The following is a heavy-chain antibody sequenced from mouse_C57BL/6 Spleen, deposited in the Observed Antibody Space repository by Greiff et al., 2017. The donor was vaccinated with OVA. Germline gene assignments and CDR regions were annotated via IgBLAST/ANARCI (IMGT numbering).Heavy chain of an antibody. Sequence: VKLVESGPGLVQPSQSLSITCTVSGFSLTSYGVHWVRQSPGKGLEWLGVIWRGGSTDYNAAFMSRLSITKDNSKSQVFFKMNSLQADDTAIYYCAKNSVITTVVDWYFDVWGTGTTVTVSS. D-gene: IGHD1-1*01. CDR2: IWRGGST. CDR3: AKNSVITTVVDWYFDV. V-gene: IGHV2-5*01. J-gene: IGHJ1*03. CDR1: GFSLTSYG.